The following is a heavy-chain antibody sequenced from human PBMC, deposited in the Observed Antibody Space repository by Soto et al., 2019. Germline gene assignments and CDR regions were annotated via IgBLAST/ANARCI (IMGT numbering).Heavy chain of an antibody. CDR3: VRGGPNPLRDGSAP. V-gene: IGHV4-4*07. CDR2: IYATGTT. J-gene: IGHJ5*02. D-gene: IGHD2-15*01. CDR1: GASISGFY. Sequence: QVQLQESGPGLVKPSETLSLTCTVSGASISGFYWSWIRKSAGKGLEWIGRIYATGTTDYNPSLRSGVLMPVEAPKKHFSLRWRSVTAADTAVYYCVRGGPNPLRDGSAPWGQEISVTVSS.